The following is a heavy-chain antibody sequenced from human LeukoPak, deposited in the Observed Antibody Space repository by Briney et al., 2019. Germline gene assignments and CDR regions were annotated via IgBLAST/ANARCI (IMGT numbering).Heavy chain of an antibody. CDR1: GFTFSSYS. V-gene: IGHV3-21*01. D-gene: IGHD3-10*01. Sequence: GGSLRLSCAASGFTFSSYSMNWVRQAPGKGLEWVSSISSSSSYIYYADSVKGRFAISRDDAKNSLYLQMNSLRAEDTAVYYCAIHYGSVGFDYWGQGTLVTVSS. J-gene: IGHJ4*02. CDR2: ISSSSSYI. CDR3: AIHYGSVGFDY.